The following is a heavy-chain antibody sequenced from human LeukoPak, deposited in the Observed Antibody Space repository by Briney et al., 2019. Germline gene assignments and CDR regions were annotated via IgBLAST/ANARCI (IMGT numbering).Heavy chain of an antibody. CDR3: AREYSSGWYEYYYYYMDV. V-gene: IGHV3-7*01. CDR1: EFTFFTYW. D-gene: IGHD6-19*01. Sequence: GGSLRLSCAASEFTFFTYWMSWVRQAPGKGLEWVANIKQDGSEKYYVDSVKGRFTISRDNAKNSLYLQMNSLRAEDTAVYYCAREYSSGWYEYYYYYMDVWGKGTTVTISS. CDR2: IKQDGSEK. J-gene: IGHJ6*03.